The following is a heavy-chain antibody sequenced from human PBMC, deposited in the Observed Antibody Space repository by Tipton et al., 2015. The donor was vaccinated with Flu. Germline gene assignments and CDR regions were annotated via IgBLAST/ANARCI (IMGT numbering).Heavy chain of an antibody. Sequence: TLSLTCTVSGDSLRNYYWSWIRQSPGKGLEWIGQVYYSGTTNYNPSLKSRVTISLDKSKNQLSLNVNSMTTADAAVFYCARGGWEPHGGWFDPWGQGILVTVSS. CDR3: ARGGWEPHGGWFDP. J-gene: IGHJ5*02. CDR2: VYYSGTT. D-gene: IGHD1-26*01. CDR1: GDSLRNYY. V-gene: IGHV4-59*01.